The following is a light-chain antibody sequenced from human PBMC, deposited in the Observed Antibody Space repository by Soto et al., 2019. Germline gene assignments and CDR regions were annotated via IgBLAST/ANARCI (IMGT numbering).Light chain of an antibody. CDR3: QQYNTRWT. Sequence: EIVMTQSPATLSVSPGERATLSCRARQSVGSNLAWYQQKPGQAPRLLIYGASTRAAGIPARFSGCGSGTEFTLIISSLQSEDSAVYFCQQYNTRWTFGPGTKVEIK. J-gene: IGKJ1*01. CDR1: QSVGSN. CDR2: GAS. V-gene: IGKV3-15*01.